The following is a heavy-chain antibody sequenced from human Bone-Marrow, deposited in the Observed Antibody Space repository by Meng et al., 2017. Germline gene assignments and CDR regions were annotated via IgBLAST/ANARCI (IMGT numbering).Heavy chain of an antibody. CDR3: ARDLPYYDYVWGSYRRDAFDI. D-gene: IGHD3-16*02. CDR1: GGSISSYY. J-gene: IGHJ3*02. CDR2: IYYSGST. V-gene: IGHV4-59*12. Sequence: SETLSLTCTVSGGSISSYYWSWVRQPPGKGLEWIGYIYYSGSTNYNPSLKSRVTISVDTSKNQFSLKLSSVTAADTAVYYCARDLPYYDYVWGSYRRDAFDIWGQGTMVTVSS.